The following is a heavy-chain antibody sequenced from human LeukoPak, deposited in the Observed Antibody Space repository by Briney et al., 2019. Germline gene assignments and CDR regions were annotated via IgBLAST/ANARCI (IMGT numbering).Heavy chain of an antibody. CDR3: ATTLNTGFFQS. Sequence: GGSLRLSCAASGFTFRNYAMSWVRQAPGKGLEWVSTISGSGGNTYYADSVKGRLTISRGNSKNTLYLQMNSLRAEDTAVYYCATTLNTGFFQSWGRGTLVTVSS. D-gene: IGHD5-18*01. CDR1: GFTFRNYA. J-gene: IGHJ5*02. V-gene: IGHV3-23*01. CDR2: ISGSGGNT.